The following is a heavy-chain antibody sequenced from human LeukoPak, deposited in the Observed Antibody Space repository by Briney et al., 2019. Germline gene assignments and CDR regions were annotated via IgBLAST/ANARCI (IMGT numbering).Heavy chain of an antibody. CDR1: GGSISSISYY. CDR2: IYTSGST. V-gene: IGHV4-39*07. D-gene: IGHD3-22*01. Sequence: SETLSLTCTVSGGSISSISYYWGWIRQPPGKGLEWIGRIYTSGSTNYNPSLKSRVTISGDTSKNQFSLRLSSVTAADTAVYYCARASYSYDINGWVPFDYWGQGTLVTVSS. J-gene: IGHJ4*02. CDR3: ARASYSYDINGWVPFDY.